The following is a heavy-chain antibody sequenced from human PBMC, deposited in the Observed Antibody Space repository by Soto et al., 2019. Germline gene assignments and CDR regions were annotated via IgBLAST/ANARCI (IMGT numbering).Heavy chain of an antibody. CDR2: ISAYNGNT. Sequence: QVQLVQSGAEVKKPGASVKVSCKASGYTFTSYGISWVRQAPGQGLEWMGWISAYNGNTNYAQKLQGRVTMTTDTSTSTAYMELRSLRSDDTAVYYCARDRVTYDYDSSGHPGLFEPWVQGTLVTVSS. D-gene: IGHD3-22*01. CDR3: ARDRVTYDYDSSGHPGLFEP. J-gene: IGHJ5*02. V-gene: IGHV1-18*01. CDR1: GYTFTSYG.